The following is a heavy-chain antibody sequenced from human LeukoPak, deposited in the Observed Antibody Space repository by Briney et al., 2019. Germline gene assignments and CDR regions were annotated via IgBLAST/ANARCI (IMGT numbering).Heavy chain of an antibody. CDR1: GFTFSTYN. CDR3: ARYGSSGWTPGNYFFDY. J-gene: IGHJ4*02. V-gene: IGHV3-48*04. Sequence: GGSLRLSCAASGFTFSTYNMNWVRQAPGKGLEWVSHITSSSSTTYYADSVKGRFTISRDNAKNSLYLQMNSLRAEDTALYYCARYGSSGWTPGNYFFDYWGQGTLVTVSS. CDR2: ITSSSSTT. D-gene: IGHD6-19*01.